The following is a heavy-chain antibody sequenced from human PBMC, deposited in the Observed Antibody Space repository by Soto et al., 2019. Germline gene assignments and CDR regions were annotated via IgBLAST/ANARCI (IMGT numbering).Heavy chain of an antibody. CDR2: ISYDGSNK. Sequence: VQLVESGGGLVQPGGSLKLSCAAFGFTFSSYAMHWVRQAPGKGLEWVAVISYDGSNKYYADSVKGRFTISRDNSKNTLYLQMNSLRAEDTAVYYCARDDGDIVVVVAASFDYWGQGTLVTVSS. CDR3: ARDDGDIVVVVAASFDY. CDR1: GFTFSSYA. V-gene: IGHV3-30-3*01. D-gene: IGHD2-15*01. J-gene: IGHJ4*02.